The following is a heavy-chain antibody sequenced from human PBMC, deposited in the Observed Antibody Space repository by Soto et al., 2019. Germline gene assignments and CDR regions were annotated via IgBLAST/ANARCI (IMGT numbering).Heavy chain of an antibody. CDR1: GFTFDDYA. CDR2: ISWNSGSI. D-gene: IGHD2-2*01. Sequence: GGSLRLSCAASGFTFDDYAMHWVRQAPGKGLEWVSGISWNSGSIGYADSVKGRFTISRDNAKNSLYLQMNSLRAEDTALYYCAKSLRPLYCSSTSCLSSKYYYYYMDVWGKGTTVTVSS. V-gene: IGHV3-9*01. CDR3: AKSLRPLYCSSTSCLSSKYYYYYMDV. J-gene: IGHJ6*03.